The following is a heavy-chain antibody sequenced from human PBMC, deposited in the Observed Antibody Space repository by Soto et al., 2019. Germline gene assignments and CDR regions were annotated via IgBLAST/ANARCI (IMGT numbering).Heavy chain of an antibody. D-gene: IGHD2-2*01. CDR3: ASDMSTT. Sequence: QVQLVQSGAEVKKPGASVKVSCKASGYTFTSHDLKWMRQATGQGREWMGWMNPHSGHTNYAQTFQGRVTMTSDTSIGTAYIVLTSLRAEETAVYYCASDMSTTLVQGTMVTVSS. CDR1: GYTFTSHD. J-gene: IGHJ5*02. CDR2: MNPHSGHT. V-gene: IGHV1-8*01.